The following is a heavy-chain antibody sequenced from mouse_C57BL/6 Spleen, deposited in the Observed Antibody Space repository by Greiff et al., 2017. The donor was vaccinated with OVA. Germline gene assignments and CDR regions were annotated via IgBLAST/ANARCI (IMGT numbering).Heavy chain of an antibody. V-gene: IGHV5-4*01. CDR1: GFTFSSYA. D-gene: IGHD1-1*01. CDR2: ISDGGSYT. CDR3: SRETTVVDL. J-gene: IGHJ3*01. Sequence: EVKLMESGGGLVKPGGSLKLSCAASGFTFSSYAMSWVRQTPEKRLEWVATISDGGSYTYYPDNVKGRFTISRDNAKNNLYLQMSHLKSEDTAMYYCSRETTVVDLWGQGTLVTVSA.